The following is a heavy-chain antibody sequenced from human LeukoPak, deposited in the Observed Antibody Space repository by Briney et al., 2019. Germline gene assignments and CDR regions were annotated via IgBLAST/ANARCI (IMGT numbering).Heavy chain of an antibody. CDR2: INSDGSST. CDR3: ARDPRNYYDSSGYYYNY. V-gene: IGHV3-74*01. J-gene: IGHJ4*02. CDR1: GFTFSSYW. D-gene: IGHD3-22*01. Sequence: GGSLRLSCAASGFTFSSYWMHWVRHAPGKGLVWVSRINSDGSSTSYADSVKGRFTISRDNAKNTLYLQMNSLRAEDTAVYYCARDPRNYYDSSGYYYNYWGQGTLVTVSS.